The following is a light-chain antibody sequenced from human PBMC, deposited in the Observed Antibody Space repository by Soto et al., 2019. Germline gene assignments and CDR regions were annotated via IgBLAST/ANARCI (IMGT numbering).Light chain of an antibody. V-gene: IGLV1-40*01. CDR3: QSYDSRLTAYV. CDR1: SSSIGAGYD. Sequence: QAVVTQPPSVSGAPGQRVTISCTGSSSSIGAGYDVHWYHQLPGAAPKLLVSGNNNRPSGVPDRFSASKSGTSASLAITGLQTEDEAQYYCQSYDSRLTAYVFCTGTKVTVL. CDR2: GNN. J-gene: IGLJ1*01.